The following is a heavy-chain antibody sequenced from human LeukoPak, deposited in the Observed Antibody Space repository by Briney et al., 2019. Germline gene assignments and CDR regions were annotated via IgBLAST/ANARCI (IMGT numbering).Heavy chain of an antibody. D-gene: IGHD5-18*01. V-gene: IGHV1-69*05. J-gene: IGHJ4*02. Sequence: AASVKVSCKASGGTFSSYAISWVRQAPGQGLEWLGGIIPIFGTANYAQKFQGRVTITTDESTSTAYMELSSLRSEDTAVYYCGRGPYRGGYSYDLDYWGQGTLVTVSS. CDR1: GGTFSSYA. CDR3: GRGPYRGGYSYDLDY. CDR2: IIPIFGTA.